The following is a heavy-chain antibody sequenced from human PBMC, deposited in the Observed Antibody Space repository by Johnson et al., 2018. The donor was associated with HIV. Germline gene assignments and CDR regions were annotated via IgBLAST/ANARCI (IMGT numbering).Heavy chain of an antibody. CDR1: GFTFDDYD. Sequence: VQLVESGGGVVRPGGSLRLSCAASGFTFDDYDMSWVRQAPGKGLEWVSGINWNGGSTGYADSVKGRFTISRDNAKNSLYLQMNSLRAEDTAFYYCAKDRAWRVGLASAFDIWGQGTMVTVSS. V-gene: IGHV3-20*04. D-gene: IGHD2-21*01. J-gene: IGHJ3*02. CDR3: AKDRAWRVGLASAFDI. CDR2: INWNGGST.